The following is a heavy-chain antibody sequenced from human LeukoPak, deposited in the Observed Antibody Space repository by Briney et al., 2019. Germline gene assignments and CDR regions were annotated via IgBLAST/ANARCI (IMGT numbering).Heavy chain of an antibody. V-gene: IGHV4-34*01. Sequence: SETLSLTCAVYGESFSGYYWSWIRQPPGKGLEWIGEIYHSGSSNYNPSLESRVTISVDTSKNQFSLKLSSVTAADTAVYYCARSSSRWAFDYWGQGTLVTVSS. CDR2: IYHSGSS. J-gene: IGHJ4*02. CDR1: GESFSGYY. CDR3: ARSSSRWAFDY. D-gene: IGHD6-13*01.